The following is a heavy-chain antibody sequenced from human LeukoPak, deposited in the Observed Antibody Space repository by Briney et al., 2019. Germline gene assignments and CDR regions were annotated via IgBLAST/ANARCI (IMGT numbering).Heavy chain of an antibody. V-gene: IGHV3-21*04. J-gene: IGHJ5*02. CDR3: ARDYYDSSGYHFDP. CDR2: INPTSGYI. D-gene: IGHD3-22*01. Sequence: PGGSLRLSCAASGFTFTSYTMNWVRQAPGKGLEWVSSINPTSGYIYYSDSVKGRFTISRDNAKKSFYLQMNSLRAEDTAVYYCARDYYDSSGYHFDPWGQGTLVTVSS. CDR1: GFTFTSYT.